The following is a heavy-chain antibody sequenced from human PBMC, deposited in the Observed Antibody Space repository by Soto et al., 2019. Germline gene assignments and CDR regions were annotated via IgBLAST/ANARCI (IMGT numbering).Heavy chain of an antibody. CDR2: IHHSGST. CDR3: ARGLGATDY. CDR1: GESLNGYY. V-gene: IGHV4-34*01. Sequence: QVQLQQWGAGLLKPSETLSLTCAVYGESLNGYYWTWIRQPPGKGLEWIGEIHHSGSTSYNPSLKSRVNMSIDLSKNPFSLRLTSVTAADTAVYYCARGLGATDYWGQGTLVTVSS. J-gene: IGHJ4*02. D-gene: IGHD2-15*01.